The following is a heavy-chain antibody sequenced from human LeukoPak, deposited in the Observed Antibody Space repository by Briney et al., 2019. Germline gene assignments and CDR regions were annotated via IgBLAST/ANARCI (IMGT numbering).Heavy chain of an antibody. V-gene: IGHV4-59*08. CDR3: ARQSITVAGISFDY. D-gene: IGHD6-19*01. CDR2: IYYSGST. Sequence: SETLSLTCTVSGGSISSYYWSWIRQPPGKGLEWIGYIYYSGSTNYNPSLKSRVTISIDTSKNQFSLKLSSVTAADTAVYYCARQSITVAGISFDYWGQGTLVTVSS. CDR1: GGSISSYY. J-gene: IGHJ4*02.